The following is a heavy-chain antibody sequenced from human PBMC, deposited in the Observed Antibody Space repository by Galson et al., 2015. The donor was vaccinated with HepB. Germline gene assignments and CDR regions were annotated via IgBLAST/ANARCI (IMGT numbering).Heavy chain of an antibody. J-gene: IGHJ5*02. CDR3: AHRRDILRYFDWDQGWFDP. D-gene: IGHD3-9*01. V-gene: IGHV2-5*01. Sequence: PALVKPTQTLTLTCTFSGFSLSTSGVGVGWIRQPPGKALEWLALIYWNDDKRYSPSLKSRLTITKDTSKNQVVLTMTNMDPVDTATYYCAHRRDILRYFDWDQGWFDPWGQGTLVTVSS. CDR1: GFSLSTSGVG. CDR2: IYWNDDK.